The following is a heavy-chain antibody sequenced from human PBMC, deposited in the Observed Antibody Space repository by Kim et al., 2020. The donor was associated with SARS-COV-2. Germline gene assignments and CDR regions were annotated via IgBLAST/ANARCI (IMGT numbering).Heavy chain of an antibody. CDR3: ARVLGPRGYSYVIPYNWFDP. CDR1: GFTFSSYS. CDR2: ISSSSSYI. V-gene: IGHV3-21*01. J-gene: IGHJ5*02. D-gene: IGHD5-18*01. Sequence: GGSLRLSCAASGFTFSSYSMNWVRQAPGKGLEWVSSISSSSSYIYYADSVKGRFTISRDNAKNSLYLQMNSLRAEDTAVYYCARVLGPRGYSYVIPYNWFDPWGQGTLVTVSS.